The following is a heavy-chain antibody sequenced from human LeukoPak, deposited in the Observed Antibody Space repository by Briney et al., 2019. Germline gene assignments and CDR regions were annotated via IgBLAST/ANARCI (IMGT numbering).Heavy chain of an antibody. Sequence: SETLSLTCTVTGGSIIDNSFYWGWIRQPPGKGLEWIGRIFHSGTTNYTPSLERRVTIAVDTSKNQFSLRLTSVTAADPALYYCARLTDSWGQGTLVTVSS. CDR1: GGSIIDNSFY. J-gene: IGHJ4*02. CDR3: ARLTDS. CDR2: IFHSGTT. V-gene: IGHV4-39*01.